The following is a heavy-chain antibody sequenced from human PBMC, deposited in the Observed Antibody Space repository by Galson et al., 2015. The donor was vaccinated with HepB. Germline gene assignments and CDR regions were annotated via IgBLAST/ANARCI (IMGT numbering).Heavy chain of an antibody. CDR3: ARYDFWTGSYQDY. Sequence: LRLSCAASGFTFSTYWMSWVRQAPGKGLEWVAKIKQDGSEKYFVDSVKGRFTISRDNAKNSLYLHMSSLRAEDTGVYYCARYDFWTGSYQDYWGQGTLVTISS. CDR1: GFTFSTYW. J-gene: IGHJ4*02. V-gene: IGHV3-7*01. D-gene: IGHD3-3*01. CDR2: IKQDGSEK.